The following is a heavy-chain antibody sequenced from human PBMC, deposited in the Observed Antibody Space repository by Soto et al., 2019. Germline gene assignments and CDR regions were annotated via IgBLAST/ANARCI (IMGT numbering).Heavy chain of an antibody. J-gene: IGHJ5*02. Sequence: QVQLQESGPGLVKPSGTLSFTCAVSGGSISSSNWWSWVRQPPGKGLEWIGEMYHSGSTNHNPSLKSRVTISVDKSKNQFSLKLSSVTAADTAVYYCARAHCSGGSCYSVQHWFDPWGQGTLVTVSS. D-gene: IGHD2-15*01. V-gene: IGHV4-4*02. CDR1: GGSISSSNW. CDR3: ARAHCSGGSCYSVQHWFDP. CDR2: MYHSGST.